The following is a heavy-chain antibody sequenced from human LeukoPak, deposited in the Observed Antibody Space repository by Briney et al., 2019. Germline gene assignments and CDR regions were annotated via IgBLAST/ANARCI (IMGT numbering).Heavy chain of an antibody. CDR1: GFTFSSYA. CDR2: ISGSGGST. CDR3: ARAGLGIENYYYYMDV. D-gene: IGHD1-14*01. J-gene: IGHJ6*03. Sequence: GGSLRLSCAASGFTFSSYAMSWVRQAPGKGLEWVSTISGSGGSTYYADSVQGRFTISRDNSKNTLYLQMNSLRAEDTAVYYCARAGLGIENYYYYMDVWGKGTTVTVSS. V-gene: IGHV3-23*01.